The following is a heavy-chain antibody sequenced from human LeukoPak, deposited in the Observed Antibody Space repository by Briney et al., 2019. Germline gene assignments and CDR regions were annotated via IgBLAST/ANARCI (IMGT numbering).Heavy chain of an antibody. CDR3: ARANYYGSGSYSFGFDY. D-gene: IGHD3-10*01. Sequence: SVKVSCKASGGTFSSYAISWVRQAPGQGLEWMGGIIPIFGTANYAQKFQGRVTITADESTGTAYMELSSLRSEDTAVYYCARANYYGSGSYSFGFDYWGQGTLVTVSS. CDR2: IIPIFGTA. CDR1: GGTFSSYA. V-gene: IGHV1-69*13. J-gene: IGHJ4*02.